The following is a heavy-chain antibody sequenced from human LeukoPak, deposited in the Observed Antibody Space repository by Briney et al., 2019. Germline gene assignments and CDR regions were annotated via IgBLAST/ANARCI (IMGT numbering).Heavy chain of an antibody. Sequence: PGGSLRLSCAASGFTFSSYSMNWVRQAPGKGLEWVSSISSSSSYIYYADSVKGRFTISRDNAKNSLYLQMNSLRAEDTAVYYCARDGLTGYNWNVGAHRFDPWGQGTLVTVSS. J-gene: IGHJ5*02. CDR1: GFTFSSYS. V-gene: IGHV3-21*01. D-gene: IGHD1-20*01. CDR3: ARDGLTGYNWNVGAHRFDP. CDR2: ISSSSSYI.